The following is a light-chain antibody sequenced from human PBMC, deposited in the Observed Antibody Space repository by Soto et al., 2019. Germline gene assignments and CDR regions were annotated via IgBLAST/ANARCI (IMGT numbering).Light chain of an antibody. J-gene: IGLJ1*01. CDR1: SSDVGGYEY. V-gene: IGLV2-11*01. Sequence: SVLTQPRSVSGSPGQSVTISCTGTSSDVGGYEYVSWYQQHPGKAPKLMIYGVSKRPSGVPDRFSGTRSGNTASLTISGLQTEDEADYYCCSYAGSPFYVFGIGTKVTVL. CDR3: CSYAGSPFYV. CDR2: GVS.